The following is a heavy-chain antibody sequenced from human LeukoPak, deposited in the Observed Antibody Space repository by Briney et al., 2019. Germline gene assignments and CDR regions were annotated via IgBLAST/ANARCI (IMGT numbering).Heavy chain of an antibody. CDR2: INSDGSST. CDR3: ARDFMGAPDY. V-gene: IGHV3-74*01. CDR1: GLIFSSYW. J-gene: IGHJ4*02. D-gene: IGHD1-26*01. Sequence: GGSLRLSCAASGLIFSSYWMHWVRQGPGKGLVWVSRINSDGSSTSYADSVKGRFTISRDNAKNTVYLQMNSLRAEDTAVYYCARDFMGAPDYWGQGTLVTVTS.